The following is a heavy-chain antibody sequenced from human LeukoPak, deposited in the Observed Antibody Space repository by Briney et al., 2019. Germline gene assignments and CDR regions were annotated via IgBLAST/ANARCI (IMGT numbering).Heavy chain of an antibody. CDR2: IIPIFGTA. J-gene: IGHJ4*02. D-gene: IGHD2-21*01. CDR3: ARAHAVWYYFDY. CDR1: GGTFSSYA. V-gene: IGHV1-69*05. Sequence: RASVKVSCKASGGTFSSYAISWVRQAPGQGLEWMGGIIPIFGTANYEQKFQGRVTITTDESTSTAYMELSSLRSEDTAVYYCARAHAVWYYFDYWGQGTLVTVSS.